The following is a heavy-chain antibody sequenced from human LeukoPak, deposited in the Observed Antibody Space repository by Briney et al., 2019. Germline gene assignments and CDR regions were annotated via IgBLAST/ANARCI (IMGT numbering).Heavy chain of an antibody. V-gene: IGHV3-30*02. CDR1: GFTFSSYG. CDR3: HYYCDSSGNFFDY. J-gene: IGHJ4*02. CDR2: IRYDGSNK. Sequence: PGGSLRLSCAASGFTFSSYGMHWVRQAPGKGLEWVAFIRYDGSNKYYADSVKGRFTISRDNSKNTLYLQMNSLRAEDTAVYYCHYYCDSSGNFFDYWGQGTLVTVSS. D-gene: IGHD3-22*01.